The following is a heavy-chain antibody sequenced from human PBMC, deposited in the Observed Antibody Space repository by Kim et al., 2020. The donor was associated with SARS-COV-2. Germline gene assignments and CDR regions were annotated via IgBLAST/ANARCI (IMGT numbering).Heavy chain of an antibody. D-gene: IGHD2-2*01. CDR2: ISYDGSNK. CDR1: GFTFSSYG. V-gene: IGHV3-33*05. J-gene: IGHJ4*02. CDR3: ARGSYQLPPLFVY. Sequence: GGSLRLSCAASGFTFSSYGIHWVRQAPGKGLEWVAVISYDGSNKYYADSVKGRFTISRDNSKNTLYLQMNSLRAEDTAVYYCARGSYQLPPLFVYWGQGTLVTVSS.